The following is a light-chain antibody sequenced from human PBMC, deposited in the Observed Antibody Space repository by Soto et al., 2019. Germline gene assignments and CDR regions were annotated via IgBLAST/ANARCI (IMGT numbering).Light chain of an antibody. CDR3: QQGDMFPLT. CDR2: KAS. J-gene: IGKJ4*01. Sequence: DIQMTQSTPTLSGSVGDRVTITCRASQTISSWLAWYQQKPGKAPKLLIYKASTLKSGVPSRFSGSGSGIEFTLTINSLQPEDFATYYCQQGDMFPLTFGGGTNVDIK. V-gene: IGKV1-5*03. CDR1: QTISSW.